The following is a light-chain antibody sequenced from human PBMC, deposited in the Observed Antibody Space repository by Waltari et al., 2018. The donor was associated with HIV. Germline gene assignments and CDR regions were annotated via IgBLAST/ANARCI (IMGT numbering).Light chain of an antibody. V-gene: IGKV3D-15*01. CDR3: QQYNKWPLT. CDR2: GAS. Sequence: EIVMMQSPATLSVSPGERATLSCRASQSVSSNLAWYQQKPGQAPMLLIYGASTRATGIPARFSGSGSGTEFTLTISSLQSEDFAVYYCQQYNKWPLTFGGGTKVEIK. J-gene: IGKJ4*01. CDR1: QSVSSN.